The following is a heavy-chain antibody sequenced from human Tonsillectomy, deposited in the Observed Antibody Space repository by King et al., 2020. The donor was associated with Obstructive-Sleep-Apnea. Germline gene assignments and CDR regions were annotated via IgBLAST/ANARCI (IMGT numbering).Heavy chain of an antibody. V-gene: IGHV4-4*02. Sequence: VQLQESGPGLVKPLGTLSLTCSVSGGPLGRSYWWRCVRQPPGKGLWWIGESYHSRFPNYNPSLKSRITILLDMSKNQLSLKLSSLTAADTAIYYCAREGHSGEVAFDIWGQGTMVAVSS. J-gene: IGHJ3*02. D-gene: IGHD3-10*01. CDR3: AREGHSGEVAFDI. CDR2: SYHSRFP. CDR1: GGPLGRSYW.